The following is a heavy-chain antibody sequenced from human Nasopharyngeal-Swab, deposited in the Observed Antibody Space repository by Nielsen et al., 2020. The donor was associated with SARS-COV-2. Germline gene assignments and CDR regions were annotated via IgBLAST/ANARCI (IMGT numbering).Heavy chain of an antibody. CDR2: IYYSGST. V-gene: IGHV4-59*13. CDR3: ARAYDYVWGSYRYKLDAFDI. Sequence: ESLKISCTVSGGSISSYYWSWIRQPPGKGLEWIGYIYYSGSTNYNPSLKSRVTISVDPSKNQFSLKLSSVTAADTAVYYCARAYDYVWGSYRYKLDAFDIWGQGTMVTVSS. J-gene: IGHJ3*02. D-gene: IGHD3-16*02. CDR1: GGSISSYY.